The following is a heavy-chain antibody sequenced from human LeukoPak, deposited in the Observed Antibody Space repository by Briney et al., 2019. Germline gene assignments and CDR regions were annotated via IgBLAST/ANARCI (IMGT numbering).Heavy chain of an antibody. CDR2: ISGSGGST. CDR1: GFTFSSYA. J-gene: IGHJ4*02. CDR3: VKSPGMATIPFDY. Sequence: GVSLRLSCAASGFTFSSYAMSWVPQAPGKGLEWGSAISGSGGSTYYADSVKGRFTISRDNSKNTLYLQMNSLRSEDTAVYYCVKSPGMATIPFDYWGQGTLVTVSS. D-gene: IGHD5-24*01. V-gene: IGHV3-23*01.